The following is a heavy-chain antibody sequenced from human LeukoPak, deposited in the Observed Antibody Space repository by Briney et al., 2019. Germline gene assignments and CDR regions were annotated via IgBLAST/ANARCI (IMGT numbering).Heavy chain of an antibody. Sequence: ASVKVSCKASGGTFSSYAISWVRQAPGQGLEWMGRIIPIFGTANYAQKFQGRVTITTDESTSTAYMELSSLRSEDTAVYCCARGGYYGSGSYYRRAYNWFDPWGQGTLVTVSS. CDR2: IIPIFGTA. J-gene: IGHJ5*02. D-gene: IGHD3-10*01. CDR1: GGTFSSYA. V-gene: IGHV1-69*05. CDR3: ARGGYYGSGSYYRRAYNWFDP.